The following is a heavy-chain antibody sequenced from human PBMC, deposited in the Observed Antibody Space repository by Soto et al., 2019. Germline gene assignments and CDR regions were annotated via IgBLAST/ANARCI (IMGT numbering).Heavy chain of an antibody. CDR3: ARDSGLYSSSSFDY. Sequence: TLSLTCSVSADSIVTSGYYWSWIRQHQGKGLEWIGRIYYTGDTYYNPSLKSQFTMSVDTSKNQFSLTLTSVTAADTAVYFCARDSGLYSSSSFDYWGRGTRVTLSS. CDR1: ADSIVTSGYY. J-gene: IGHJ4*02. V-gene: IGHV4-31*01. D-gene: IGHD6-6*01. CDR2: IYYTGDT.